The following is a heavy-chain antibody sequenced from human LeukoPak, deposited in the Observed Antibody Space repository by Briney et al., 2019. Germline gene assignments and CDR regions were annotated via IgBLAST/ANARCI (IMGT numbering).Heavy chain of an antibody. Sequence: SETLSLTCTVSGYSISSGYYWGWIRPPPGKGLEWIGSIYHSGSTYYNPSLKSRVTISVDTSKNQFSLKLSSVTAADTAVYYCARESYFDWLRVDYWGQGTLVTVSS. J-gene: IGHJ4*02. CDR1: GYSISSGYY. V-gene: IGHV4-38-2*02. CDR2: IYHSGST. CDR3: ARESYFDWLRVDY. D-gene: IGHD3-9*01.